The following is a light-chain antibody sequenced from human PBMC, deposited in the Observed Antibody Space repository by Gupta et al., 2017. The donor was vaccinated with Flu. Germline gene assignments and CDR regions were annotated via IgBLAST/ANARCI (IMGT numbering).Light chain of an antibody. Sequence: QSALTQPASVSGSPGQSITISCTGTSSDVGGYNYVSWYQHHPGKAPKLMIYEVSNRPAGVASRFSGSKAGNTASLTISGRKDEDEADYYCSSDTSSNSLEFGGGTKLTVL. CDR1: SSDVGGYNY. CDR2: EVS. J-gene: IGLJ3*02. V-gene: IGLV2-14*01. CDR3: SSDTSSNSLE.